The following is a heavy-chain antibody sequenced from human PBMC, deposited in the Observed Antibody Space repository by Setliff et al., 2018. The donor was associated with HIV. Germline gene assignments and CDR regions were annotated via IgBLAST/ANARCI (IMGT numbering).Heavy chain of an antibody. J-gene: IGHJ4*02. CDR2: IKNDGSEK. V-gene: IGHV3-7*01. CDR3: ARWGSGSYERVFDY. Sequence: GGSLRLSCTASGFTFGDYTMSWVRQAPGKGLEWVAKIKNDGSEKYYVDSVEGRFTISRDNAKNSLYLEMNSPTVEDTALYYCARWGSGSYERVFDYWGQGMLVTVSS. CDR1: GFTFGDYT. D-gene: IGHD1-26*01.